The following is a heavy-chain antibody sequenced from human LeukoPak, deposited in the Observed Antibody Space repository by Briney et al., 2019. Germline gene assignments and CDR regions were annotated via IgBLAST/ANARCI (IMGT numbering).Heavy chain of an antibody. J-gene: IGHJ5*02. CDR2: IYYSGST. D-gene: IGHD3-10*01. Sequence: PSETLSLTCTVSGGSISSSSYYWGWIRQPPGKGLEWIGSIYYSGSTYYNPSLKSRVTISVDTSKNQFSLKLSSVTAADTAVYYCAREYGSGSYYVDWFDPWGQGTLVTVSS. V-gene: IGHV4-39*07. CDR3: AREYGSGSYYVDWFDP. CDR1: GGSISSSSYY.